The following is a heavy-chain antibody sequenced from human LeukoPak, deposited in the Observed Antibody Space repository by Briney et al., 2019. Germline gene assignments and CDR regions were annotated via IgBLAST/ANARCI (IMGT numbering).Heavy chain of an antibody. V-gene: IGHV1-69*01. CDR3: ASRGYSGYDTGDY. D-gene: IGHD5-12*01. J-gene: IGHJ4*02. Sequence: SVKVSCKASGGTFSSYAISWVRQAPGQGLEWMGGIIPIFGTANYAQKFQGRVTITADESTSTAYMELSSLRSEDTGVYYCASRGYSGYDTGDYWGQGTLVTVSS. CDR2: IIPIFGTA. CDR1: GGTFSSYA.